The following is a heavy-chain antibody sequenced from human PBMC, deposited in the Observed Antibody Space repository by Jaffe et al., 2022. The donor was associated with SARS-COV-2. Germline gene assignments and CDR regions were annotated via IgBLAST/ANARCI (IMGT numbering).Heavy chain of an antibody. CDR2: MNPNSGNT. V-gene: IGHV1-8*01. D-gene: IGHD6-19*01. Sequence: QVQLVQSGAEVKKPGASVKVSCKASGYTFTSYDINWVRQATGQGLEWMGWMNPNSGNTGYAQKFQGRVTMTRNTSISTAYMELSSLRSEDTAVYYCARVGYSSGWYVLVFDYWGQGTLVTVSS. J-gene: IGHJ4*02. CDR3: ARVGYSSGWYVLVFDY. CDR1: GYTFTSYD.